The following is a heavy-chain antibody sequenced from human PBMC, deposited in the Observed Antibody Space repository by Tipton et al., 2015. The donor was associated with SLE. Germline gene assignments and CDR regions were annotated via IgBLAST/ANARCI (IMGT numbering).Heavy chain of an antibody. V-gene: IGHV3-53*05. Sequence: SLRLSCAASGFTVSSNYMSWVRQAPGKGLEWVSVIYSGGSTYYADSVKGRFTISRDNSKNTLYLQMNSLRAEDTAVYYCARVVRSGWDLLNGYFDLWGRGTLVTVSS. CDR2: IYSGGST. CDR3: ARVVRSGWDLLNGYFDL. J-gene: IGHJ2*01. CDR1: GFTVSSNY. D-gene: IGHD6-19*01.